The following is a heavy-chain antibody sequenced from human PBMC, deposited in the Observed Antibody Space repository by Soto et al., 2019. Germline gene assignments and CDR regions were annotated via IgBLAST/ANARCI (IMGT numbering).Heavy chain of an antibody. CDR1: GGSVSSGSYY. CDR2: IYYSGST. Sequence: PSENLSLTCTVSGGSVSSGSYYWSWIRQPPGKGLEWIGYIYYSGSTNYNPSLKSRVTISVDTSKNQFSLKLSSVTAADTAVYYCATKPRLEAAEFDYWGQGALVTVSS. V-gene: IGHV4-61*01. D-gene: IGHD6-13*01. J-gene: IGHJ4*02. CDR3: ATKPRLEAAEFDY.